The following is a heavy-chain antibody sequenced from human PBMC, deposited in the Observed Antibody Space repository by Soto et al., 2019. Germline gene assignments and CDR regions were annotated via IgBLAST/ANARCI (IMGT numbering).Heavy chain of an antibody. V-gene: IGHV1-2*04. CDR3: ARDRGSGWITQNDAFDI. CDR2: INPNSGGT. CDR1: GYTFTAYY. Sequence: ASVKASCKPSGYTFTAYYMHYLRQAPGQGLEWMGWINPNSGGTNYAQKFQGWVTMTRDTSISTAYMELSRLRSDDTAVYYCARDRGSGWITQNDAFDIWGQGTMVT. D-gene: IGHD6-19*01. J-gene: IGHJ3*02.